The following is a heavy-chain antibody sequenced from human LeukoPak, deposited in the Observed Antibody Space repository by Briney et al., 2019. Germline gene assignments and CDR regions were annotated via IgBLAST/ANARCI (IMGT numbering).Heavy chain of an antibody. D-gene: IGHD6-19*01. CDR2: INHSGST. V-gene: IGHV4-34*01. Sequence: PSETLSLTCAVYGGSFSGYYWSWIRQPPGKGLEWIGEINHSGSTNYNQSLKSRVTISADTSNNQFSLKLSSVTAADTAVYYCARAGSSGWYRVGYYFDYWGQGTLVTVSS. CDR1: GGSFSGYY. CDR3: ARAGSSGWYRVGYYFDY. J-gene: IGHJ4*02.